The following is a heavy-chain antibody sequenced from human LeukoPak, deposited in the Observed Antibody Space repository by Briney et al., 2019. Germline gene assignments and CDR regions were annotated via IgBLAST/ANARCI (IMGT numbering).Heavy chain of an antibody. CDR1: GFTFSAYS. J-gene: IGHJ4*02. Sequence: GSQRLSCAASGFTFSAYSMSWVRQAPGKGLEWVSYISSSSSTIYYADSVKGLFTISRDNAKDSLYLQMNSLRAEDTGVYYCARVDLWIGHENWGQGTLVTVSS. CDR3: ARVDLWIGHEN. D-gene: IGHD3-3*01. CDR2: ISSSSSTI. V-gene: IGHV3-48*04.